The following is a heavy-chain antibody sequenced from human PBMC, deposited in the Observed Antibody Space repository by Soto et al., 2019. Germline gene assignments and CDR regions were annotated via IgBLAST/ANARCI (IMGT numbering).Heavy chain of an antibody. CDR3: ARDPPHGGTSSWDADS. V-gene: IGHV3-21*01. CDR1: GFIFTTNS. J-gene: IGHJ4*02. CDR2: ISSSGTFK. D-gene: IGHD2-15*01. Sequence: GGSLRLSCEASGFIFTTNSMNWVRQVPGKGLQWLSSISSSGTFKSYGDSVKGRFTISRDNAKNSLFLQMNNLSGEDTGLYYCARDPPHGGTSSWDADSWGPGTLVTVS.